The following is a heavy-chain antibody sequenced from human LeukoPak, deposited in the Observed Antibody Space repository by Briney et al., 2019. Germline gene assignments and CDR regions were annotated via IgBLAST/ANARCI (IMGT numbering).Heavy chain of an antibody. CDR1: GGTFSSYA. Sequence: SVQVSCKASGGTFSSYAISWVRQAPGQGLEWMGGIIPIFGTANYAQKFQGRVTITADESTSTAYMELSSLRSEDTAVYYCARWPTDSSGDPDDYWGQGTLVTVSS. D-gene: IGHD6-19*01. CDR3: ARWPTDSSGDPDDY. J-gene: IGHJ4*02. CDR2: IIPIFGTA. V-gene: IGHV1-69*13.